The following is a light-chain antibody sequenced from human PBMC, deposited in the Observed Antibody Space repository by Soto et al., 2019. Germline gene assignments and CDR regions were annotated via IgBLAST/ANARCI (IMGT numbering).Light chain of an antibody. Sequence: QPVLTQSSSASASLGSSVKLACTLSSRHSGYIIAWHQQQLGKAPRYLMKLEGSGSYNKGSGVPDRFSGSSSGADRYLTISNLHFEDEADYYCETWDSNTLVFGGGTKLTVL. V-gene: IGLV4-60*02. CDR2: LEGSGSY. CDR3: ETWDSNTLV. CDR1: SRHSGYI. J-gene: IGLJ3*02.